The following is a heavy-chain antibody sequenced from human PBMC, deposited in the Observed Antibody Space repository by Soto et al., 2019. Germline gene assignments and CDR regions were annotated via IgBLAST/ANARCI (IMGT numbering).Heavy chain of an antibody. CDR3: ARVGDIVVVTAEFDY. J-gene: IGHJ4*02. V-gene: IGHV1-18*01. CDR1: GYTFTSYG. CDR2: ISAYNGNT. Sequence: GASVKVSCKASGYTFTSYGIIWVRQAPGQGLEWMGWISAYNGNTNYAQKLQDRVTMTTDTSTSTAYMELRSLRSDDTAVYYCARVGDIVVVTAEFDYWGQGTLVTVSS. D-gene: IGHD2-21*02.